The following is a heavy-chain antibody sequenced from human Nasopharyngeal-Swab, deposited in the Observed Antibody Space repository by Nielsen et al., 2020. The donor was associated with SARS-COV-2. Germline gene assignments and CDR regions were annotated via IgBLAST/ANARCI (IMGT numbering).Heavy chain of an antibody. D-gene: IGHD3-3*01. CDR2: IYPNGST. Sequence: SETRSLTGTVSGGSISSYYWSWIRQPAGKGLEWIGRIYPNGSTNYNPSLKSRVTMSVDTSKNQFSLKLSSVTAADTAVYYCARGSRFTIFGVVPDYYYGMDVWGQGTTVTVSS. V-gene: IGHV4-4*07. J-gene: IGHJ6*02. CDR3: ARGSRFTIFGVVPDYYYGMDV. CDR1: GGSISSYY.